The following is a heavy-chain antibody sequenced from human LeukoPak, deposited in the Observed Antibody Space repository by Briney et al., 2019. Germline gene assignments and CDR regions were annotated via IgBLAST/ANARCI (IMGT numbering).Heavy chain of an antibody. V-gene: IGHV1-2*02. D-gene: IGHD3-10*01. J-gene: IGHJ4*02. CDR3: SKAAVYGSGIFSPFDF. CDR1: GYTFTSYY. Sequence: GASVKVSCKASGYTFTSYYMHWVRQAPGQGLEWMGWISPNSGGTNSAQKFQGRVTMTRDTSITTTYVELSRLTSDDTAVYYFSKAAVYGSGIFSPFDFWGVGTRVTVSS. CDR2: ISPNSGGT.